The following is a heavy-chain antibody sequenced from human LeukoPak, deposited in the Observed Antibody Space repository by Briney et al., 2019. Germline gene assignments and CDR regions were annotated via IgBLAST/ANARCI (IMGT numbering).Heavy chain of an antibody. CDR1: GFTFKNHG. D-gene: IGHD4-11*01. J-gene: IGHJ6*04. CDR3: ARDISARQLDV. V-gene: IGHV3-33*01. CDR2: IWYDGSNQ. Sequence: GRSLRLSCAAYGFTFKNHGMRWVRQAPGKGLEWVAVIWYDGSNQYYADSVKGRYTISRDNSKNTLYLQMNSLRAEDTAVYYCARDISARQLDVWGKGTTVTVSS.